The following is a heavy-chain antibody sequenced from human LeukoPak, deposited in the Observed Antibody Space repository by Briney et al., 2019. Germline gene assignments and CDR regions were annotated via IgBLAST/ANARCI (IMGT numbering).Heavy chain of an antibody. D-gene: IGHD2-2*01. J-gene: IGHJ4*02. V-gene: IGHV1-2*02. CDR2: INPNSGGT. CDR1: GYTFTGYF. CDR3: ASSIVYCSSTSCYFN. Sequence: ASVKVSCKASGYTFTGYFMHWVRQAPGQGLEWMGWINPNSGGTNYAQKFQGRVTMARDTSISTAYMELSRLRSDDTAVYYCASSIVYCSSTSCYFNWGQGTLVTVSS.